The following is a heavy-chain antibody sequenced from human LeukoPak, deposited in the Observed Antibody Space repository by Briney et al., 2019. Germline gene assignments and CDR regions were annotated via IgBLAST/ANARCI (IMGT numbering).Heavy chain of an antibody. CDR2: ISSSGSTI. J-gene: IGHJ5*01. D-gene: IGHD3-22*01. CDR3: ARARRYYYDSSGYYNWFDP. Sequence: GGSLRLSCAASGFTFSDYYMSWIRQAPGKGLEWVSYISSSGSTIYYADSVKGRFTISRDNAKNSLYLQMNSLRAEDTAVYYCARARRYYYDSSGYYNWFDPWGKGTTVTVSS. V-gene: IGHV3-11*01. CDR1: GFTFSDYY.